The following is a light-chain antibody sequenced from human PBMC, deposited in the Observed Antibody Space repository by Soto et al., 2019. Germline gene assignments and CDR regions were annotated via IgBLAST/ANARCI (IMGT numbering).Light chain of an antibody. J-gene: IGLJ1*01. Sequence: QSALTQPRSVSGSPGQSVTISCTGTSSDVGGYNYVSWYQQHPGKAPKLMIYDVTQRPSGVPDRFSGSKSGNTASLTISGLQAEDEADYYCCPYAGSSDQYLFGPATKVTV. V-gene: IGLV2-11*01. CDR3: CPYAGSSDQYL. CDR2: DVT. CDR1: SSDVGGYNY.